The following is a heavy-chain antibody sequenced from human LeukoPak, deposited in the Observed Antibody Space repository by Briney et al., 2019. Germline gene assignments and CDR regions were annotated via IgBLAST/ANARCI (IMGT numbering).Heavy chain of an antibody. CDR2: IYPGDSDT. Sequence: ESLKISCKGSGYSFTTYWIAWVRQMPGKGLEWMGIIYPGDSDTRYSPSFQGQVTISADKSITTAYLQWSSLKASDTAIYYCARTMGTSTSSTLDYWGQGTLVTVS. V-gene: IGHV5-51*01. J-gene: IGHJ4*02. D-gene: IGHD2-2*01. CDR1: GYSFTTYW. CDR3: ARTMGTSTSSTLDY.